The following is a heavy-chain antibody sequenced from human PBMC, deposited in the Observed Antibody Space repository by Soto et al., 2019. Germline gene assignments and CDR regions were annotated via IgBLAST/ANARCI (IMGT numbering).Heavy chain of an antibody. CDR1: GFTFSTYS. J-gene: IGHJ4*02. CDR3: ARSGDNYNLLDY. CDR2: INQDGSEK. V-gene: IGHV3-7*01. Sequence: GGSLRLSCAASGFTFSTYSMSWVRQAPGKGLEWVANINQDGSEKYYVDSVKGRFTISRDNAKNSLYLQMNTLRAEDTAVYYCARSGDNYNLLDYWGQGTPVTVSS. D-gene: IGHD1-1*01.